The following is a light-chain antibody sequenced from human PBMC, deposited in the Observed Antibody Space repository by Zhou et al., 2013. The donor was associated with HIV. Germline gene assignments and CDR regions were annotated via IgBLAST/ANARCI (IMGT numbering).Light chain of an antibody. CDR1: QTIMTY. J-gene: IGKJ1*01. V-gene: IGKV1-39*01. CDR3: QQSYSTSRGTWT. CDR2: AAS. Sequence: DIQMTQSPSSLSASVGDRVTITCRASQTIMTYLNWYQQKPGKAPKLLIYAASSLQGGVPSRFRGSGSGTDFTLTISGLQPEDFATYYCQQSYSTSRGTWTFGQGTKVEIK.